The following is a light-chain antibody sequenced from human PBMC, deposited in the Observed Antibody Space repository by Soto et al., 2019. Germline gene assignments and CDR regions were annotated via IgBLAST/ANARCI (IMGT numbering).Light chain of an antibody. J-gene: IGKJ1*01. Sequence: DIQMTQSPASLSASVGDRVTITCRASQGIIDYVAWYQQKQGKVPNLLIYAASTLPPGVPSRFSGSGSGTDCTLTIICQQPEDVATYYCQKHNSAPQSFGQGTKVEIK. CDR2: AAS. V-gene: IGKV1-27*01. CDR1: QGIIDY. CDR3: QKHNSAPQS.